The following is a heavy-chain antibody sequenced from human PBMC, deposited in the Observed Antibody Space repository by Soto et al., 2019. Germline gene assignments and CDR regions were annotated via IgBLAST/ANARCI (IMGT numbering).Heavy chain of an antibody. CDR3: ARKSQWLSGYIYHGMDV. Sequence: GGSLRLSCAGSGFMFSSYEFNWVRLAPRKGLEWVSYINVGGDTRHYADSVRGRFTISRDDAKGSLYLQMDSLRVEDTAVYFCARKSQWLSGYIYHGMDVWSQGTSVTVSS. CDR2: INVGGDTR. V-gene: IGHV3-48*03. D-gene: IGHD6-19*01. CDR1: GFMFSSYE. J-gene: IGHJ6*02.